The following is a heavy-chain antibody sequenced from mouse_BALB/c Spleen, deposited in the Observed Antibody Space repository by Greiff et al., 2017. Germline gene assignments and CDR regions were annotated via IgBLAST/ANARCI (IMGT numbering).Heavy chain of an antibody. D-gene: IGHD3-1*01. Sequence: VQLQQSGAELARPGASVKLSCKASGYTFTSYWMQWVKQRPGQGLEWIGAIYPGDGDTRYTQKFKGKATLTADKSSSTAYMQLSSLASEDSAVYYCARAGRARAMDYWGQGTSVTVSS. CDR1: GYTFTSYW. CDR2: IYPGDGDT. J-gene: IGHJ4*01. V-gene: IGHV1-87*01. CDR3: ARAGRARAMDY.